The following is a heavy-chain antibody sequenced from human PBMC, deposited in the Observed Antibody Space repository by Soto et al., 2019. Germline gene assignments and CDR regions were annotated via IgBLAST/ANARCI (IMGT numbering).Heavy chain of an antibody. CDR3: ARGRGIVATINRSLLFDY. CDR1: GGSISSGGYY. CDR2: IYYSGST. J-gene: IGHJ4*02. V-gene: IGHV4-31*03. D-gene: IGHD5-12*01. Sequence: QVQLQESGPGLVKPSQTLSLTCTVSGGSISSGGYYWSWIRQHLGKGLEWIGYIYYSGSTYYNPSLKSRVTISVDTSKNQFSLKLSSVTAADTAVYYCARGRGIVATINRSLLFDYWGQGTLVTVSS.